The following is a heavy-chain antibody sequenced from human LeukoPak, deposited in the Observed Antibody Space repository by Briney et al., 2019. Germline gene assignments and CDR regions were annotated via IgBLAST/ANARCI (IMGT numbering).Heavy chain of an antibody. CDR2: ISYDGSNK. CDR1: GFTFSSYA. V-gene: IGHV3-30-3*01. D-gene: IGHD6-19*01. Sequence: PAGGSLRLSCAASGFTFSSYAMHWVRQAPGKGLEWVAVISYDGSNKYYADSVKGRFTISRDNSRNTLYVQMNSLRAEDTAIYYCANFERTVAGPYNWFDPWGQGTLVTVSS. CDR3: ANFERTVAGPYNWFDP. J-gene: IGHJ5*02.